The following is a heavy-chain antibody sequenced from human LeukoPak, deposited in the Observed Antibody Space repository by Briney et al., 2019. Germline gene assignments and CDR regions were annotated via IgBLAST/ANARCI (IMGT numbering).Heavy chain of an antibody. V-gene: IGHV1-8*01. CDR3: ARGPRVVPAAIGWFDP. D-gene: IGHD2-2*01. CDR1: GYTFTSYD. Sequence: ASVKVSCKASGYTFTSYDINWVRQATGQGLEWMGWMNPNSGNTGYAQKFQGRVTITRDTSASTAYMELSSLRSEDTAVYYCARGPRVVPAAIGWFDPWGQGTLVTVSS. J-gene: IGHJ5*02. CDR2: MNPNSGNT.